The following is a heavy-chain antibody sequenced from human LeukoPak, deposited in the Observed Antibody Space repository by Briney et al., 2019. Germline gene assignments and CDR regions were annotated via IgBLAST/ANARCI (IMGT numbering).Heavy chain of an antibody. V-gene: IGHV4-30-2*01. J-gene: IGHJ4*02. Sequence: SETLSLTCTVSGGSISSGGYYWSWIRQPPGKGLEWIGYIYHSGSTYYNPSLKSRVTISVDRSKNQFSLKLSSVTAADTAVYYCAREYSSSSPFDYWGQGTLVTVSS. D-gene: IGHD6-6*01. CDR3: AREYSSSSPFDY. CDR2: IYHSGST. CDR1: GGSISSGGYY.